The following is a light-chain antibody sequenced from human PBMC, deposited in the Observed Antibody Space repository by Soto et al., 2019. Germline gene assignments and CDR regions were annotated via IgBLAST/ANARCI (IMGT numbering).Light chain of an antibody. CDR2: GNS. V-gene: IGLV1-40*01. CDR1: SSNIGAGYD. J-gene: IGLJ2*01. CDR3: QSYDSSLRVSV. Sequence: QSVLTQRPSVSGAPGQRVTISCTGSSSNIGAGYDVHWYQQLPGTAPKLLIYGNSNRPSGVPDRFSGSKSGTSASLAITGLQADDEADYYCQSYDSSLRVSVFGGGTELTVL.